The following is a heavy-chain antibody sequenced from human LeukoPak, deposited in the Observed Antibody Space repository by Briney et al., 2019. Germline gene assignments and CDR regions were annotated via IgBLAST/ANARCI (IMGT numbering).Heavy chain of an antibody. D-gene: IGHD3-22*01. CDR2: IYYSGST. Sequence: ETLSLTCTVSGGSIGSYYWSWIRQPPGKGLEWIGYIYYSGSTNYNPSLKSRVTISVDTSKNQFSLKLSSVTAADTAVYYCARVSYDSSVDYFDYWGQGTLVTVSS. CDR3: ARVSYDSSVDYFDY. CDR1: GGSIGSYY. V-gene: IGHV4-59*01. J-gene: IGHJ4*02.